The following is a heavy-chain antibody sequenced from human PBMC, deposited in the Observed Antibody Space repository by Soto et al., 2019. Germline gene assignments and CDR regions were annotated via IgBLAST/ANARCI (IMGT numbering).Heavy chain of an antibody. D-gene: IGHD6-19*01. Sequence: SETLSLTCTVSGGSINTYYWSCILQPPGKGLEWIGYVDYSGNSDSSPSLKSRVTISIDTSKKQVSLKLNSVTAADTAVYYCARNWFSVAGRFHFDYWGQGIPVTVSS. CDR1: GGSINTYY. J-gene: IGHJ4*02. CDR3: ARNWFSVAGRFHFDY. CDR2: VDYSGNS. V-gene: IGHV4-59*01.